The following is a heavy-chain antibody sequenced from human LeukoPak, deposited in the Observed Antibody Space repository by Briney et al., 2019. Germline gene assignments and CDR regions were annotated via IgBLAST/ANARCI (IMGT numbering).Heavy chain of an antibody. D-gene: IGHD4-17*01. CDR2: IYYSGST. CDR3: ARLPTGYPNWFDP. J-gene: IGHJ5*02. CDR1: GGSISSNTYS. Sequence: SETLSLTCTVSGGSISSNTYSWGWIRQPPGKGLEWIGSIYYSGSTYYNPSLNSRVTISVDTSKNQFSLKLSSVTAADTAVYYCARLPTGYPNWFDPWGQGTLVTVSS. V-gene: IGHV4-39*01.